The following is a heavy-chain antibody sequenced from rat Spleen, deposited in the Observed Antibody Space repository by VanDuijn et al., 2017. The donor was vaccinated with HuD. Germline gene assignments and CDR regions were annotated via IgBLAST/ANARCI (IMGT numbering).Heavy chain of an antibody. Sequence: EVQMVESGGGLVQPGRSLKLSCAASGFTFSDYGMAWVRQAPTKGLEWGATISYGDDSSYYRDSVKGRFAIPRDNAKNTLYLQMDSLRSEDTATYYCAKVLGGNFDYWGQGVMVTVSS. J-gene: IGHJ2*01. CDR2: ISYGDDSS. CDR3: AKVLGGNFDY. D-gene: IGHD1-5*01. CDR1: GFTFSDYG. V-gene: IGHV5-29*01.